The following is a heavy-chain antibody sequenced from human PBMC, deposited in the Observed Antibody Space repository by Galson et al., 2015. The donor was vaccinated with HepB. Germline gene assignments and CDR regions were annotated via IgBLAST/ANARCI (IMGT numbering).Heavy chain of an antibody. CDR1: GFTFNNNA. V-gene: IGHV3-23*01. J-gene: IGHJ5*01. CDR3: AKDFRLAS. Sequence: SLRLSCAASGFTFNNNAMAWVRQTPGKGLEWVSAIRGSDGSTYYADSVKGRFTISRDKSKSTLFLQMNSLRAEDTAVYYCAKDFRLASWGQGTLVTVSS. CDR2: IRGSDGST.